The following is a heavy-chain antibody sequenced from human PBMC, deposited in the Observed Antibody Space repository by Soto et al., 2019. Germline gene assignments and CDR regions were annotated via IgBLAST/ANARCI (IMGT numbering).Heavy chain of an antibody. Sequence: GASVKVSCKTSGYIFTSYYMHWVRQAPGQGLEWMGIINPSGGSTSYAQKFQGRVTMTRDTSTSTVYMELSSLRSEDTAVYYCARATPSGSYVPHWGQGTLVTVSS. CDR3: ARATPSGSYVPH. J-gene: IGHJ1*01. CDR1: GYIFTSYY. V-gene: IGHV1-46*01. D-gene: IGHD1-26*01. CDR2: INPSGGST.